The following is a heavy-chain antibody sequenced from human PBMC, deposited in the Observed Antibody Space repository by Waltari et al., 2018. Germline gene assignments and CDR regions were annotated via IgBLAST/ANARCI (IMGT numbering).Heavy chain of an antibody. CDR1: GGSLNTGYYS. Sequence: QVQLRESGPGVVKPLETLSLNCAVSGGSLNTGYYSPWTWIRQPPGKGLEWIGFFQDRGKPKYNPSLKGRVAISIDTSKNQYSLRLTSVTVADTATYYCARGQWGAAGTQEWYYFDLWGRGTLVTVSS. V-gene: IGHV4-61*01. J-gene: IGHJ2*01. D-gene: IGHD3-3*01. CDR3: ARGQWGAAGTQEWYYFDL. CDR2: FQDRGKP.